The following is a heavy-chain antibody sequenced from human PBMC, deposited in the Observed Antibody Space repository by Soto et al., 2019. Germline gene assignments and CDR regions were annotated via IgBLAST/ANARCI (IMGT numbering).Heavy chain of an antibody. D-gene: IGHD1-26*01. CDR2: ISSSSSYI. CDR3: ASWQLGQDTTRVEGYYYYYYMDV. Sequence: EVQLVESGGGLVKPGGSLRLSCAASGFTFSSYSMNWVRQAPGKGLEWVSSISSSSSYIYYADSVKGRFTISRDNAKNSLYLQMNSLRAEDTAVYYCASWQLGQDTTRVEGYYYYYYMDVWGKGTTVTVSS. J-gene: IGHJ6*03. CDR1: GFTFSSYS. V-gene: IGHV3-21*01.